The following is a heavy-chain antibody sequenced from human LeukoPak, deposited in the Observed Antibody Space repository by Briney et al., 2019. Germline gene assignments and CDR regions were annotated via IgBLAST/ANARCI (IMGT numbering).Heavy chain of an antibody. CDR2: IYYSGST. J-gene: IGHJ4*02. Sequence: SETLSLTCTVSGGSISSSSYYWGWIRQPPGKGLEWIGSIYYSGSTYYNPSLKSRVILSVDTSKNQFYLKMTSVTAADTAVYYCARQTGSGLFSLPGGQGTLVTVSS. D-gene: IGHD3-10*01. V-gene: IGHV4-39*01. CDR3: ARQTGSGLFSLP. CDR1: GGSISSSSYY.